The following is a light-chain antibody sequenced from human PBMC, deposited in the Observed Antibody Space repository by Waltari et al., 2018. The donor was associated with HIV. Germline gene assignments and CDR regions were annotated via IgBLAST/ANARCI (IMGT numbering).Light chain of an antibody. CDR2: GTT. Sequence: DIQLTQSPSSLSASVGHRVTITCRASQSIRSYLNWYQQKPGKAPKLLIYGTTSLQSGVPSRFSGSGFGTDFTLTVSSLQPEDSATYYCQQSFSIPLTFGGGTKVEIK. CDR1: QSIRSY. V-gene: IGKV1-39*01. J-gene: IGKJ4*01. CDR3: QQSFSIPLT.